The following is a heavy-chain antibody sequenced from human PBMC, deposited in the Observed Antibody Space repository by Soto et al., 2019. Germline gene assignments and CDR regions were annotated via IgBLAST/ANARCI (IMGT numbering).Heavy chain of an antibody. CDR3: ARERNYDFWSGPPVYYYGMDV. CDR1: GFTFSSYS. J-gene: IGHJ6*02. V-gene: IGHV3-48*02. D-gene: IGHD3-3*01. Sequence: GESLKISCAASGFTFSSYSMNWVRQAPGKGLEWVSYISSSSSTIYYADSVKGRFTISRDNAKNSLYLQMNSLRDEDTAVYYCARERNYDFWSGPPVYYYGMDVWGQGTTVTVSS. CDR2: ISSSSSTI.